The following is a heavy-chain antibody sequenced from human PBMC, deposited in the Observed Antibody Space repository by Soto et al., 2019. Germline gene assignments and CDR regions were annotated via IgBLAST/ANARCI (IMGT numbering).Heavy chain of an antibody. CDR1: GYTFTGDY. CDR3: ARDVGYCSGGSCYRYYYGMDV. D-gene: IGHD2-15*01. J-gene: IGHJ6*02. V-gene: IGHV1-2*02. CDR2: INPNSGGT. Sequence: ASVKVSCKASGYTFTGDYMHWVRQAPGQGLEWMGWINPNSGGTNYAQKFQGRVTMTRDTSISTAYMELSRPRSDDTAVYYCARDVGYCSGGSCYRYYYGMDVWGQGTTVTVSS.